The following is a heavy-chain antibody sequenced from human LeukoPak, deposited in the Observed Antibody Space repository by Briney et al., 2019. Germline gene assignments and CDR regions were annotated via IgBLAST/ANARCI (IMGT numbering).Heavy chain of an antibody. Sequence: VASVKVSCKVSGYTLNELSMRWVRQAPGKGLEWMGGFDPEDGETIYAQKFQGRVTMTEDTSTDTAYMELSSLRSEDTAVYYCAIANDSSGWAFDIWGQGTMVTVSS. D-gene: IGHD3-22*01. CDR1: GYTLNELS. CDR2: FDPEDGET. V-gene: IGHV1-24*01. J-gene: IGHJ3*02. CDR3: AIANDSSGWAFDI.